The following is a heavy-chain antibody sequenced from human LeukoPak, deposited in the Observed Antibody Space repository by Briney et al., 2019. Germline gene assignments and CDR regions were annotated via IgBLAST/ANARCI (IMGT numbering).Heavy chain of an antibody. V-gene: IGHV3-23*01. CDR2: ISGGGETT. CDR3: ARDYADYVGYFFFDY. Sequence: PGGSLRLSCAASGFTFNNYAMNWVRQAPGKGLEWVSSISGGGETTYYADSAEGRFPISRDNSQNTLYLQMNSLTAEDTDVYYCARDYADYVGYFFFDYWGQGTLVTVSS. CDR1: GFTFNNYA. D-gene: IGHD4-17*01. J-gene: IGHJ4*02.